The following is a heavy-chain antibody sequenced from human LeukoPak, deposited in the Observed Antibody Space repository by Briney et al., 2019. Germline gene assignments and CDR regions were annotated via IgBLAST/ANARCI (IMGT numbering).Heavy chain of an antibody. Sequence: GGSLRLSCAASGFTFSSYGMHWVRQAPGKGLEWVAVIWYDGSNKYYADSVKGRFTISRDNSKNTLYLQMNSLRAEDTAVYYCAEDAFITGTTDWSQGTLVTVSS. CDR1: GFTFSSYG. CDR2: IWYDGSNK. D-gene: IGHD1-7*01. J-gene: IGHJ4*02. V-gene: IGHV3-33*06. CDR3: AEDAFITGTTD.